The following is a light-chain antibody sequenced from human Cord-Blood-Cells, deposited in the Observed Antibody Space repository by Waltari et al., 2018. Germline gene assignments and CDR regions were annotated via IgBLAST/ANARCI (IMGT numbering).Light chain of an antibody. CDR1: SSDVGSYNL. V-gene: IGLV2-23*02. CDR3: CSYAGSSTL. Sequence: QSALTQPASVCGSPGQSITISCTGTSSDVGSYNLVSWYQQHPGKAPKLMIYEVSKRPSGVSNRFAGSKSGNTASLTISGLQAEDEADYYCCSYAGSSTLFGGGTKLTVL. CDR2: EVS. J-gene: IGLJ2*01.